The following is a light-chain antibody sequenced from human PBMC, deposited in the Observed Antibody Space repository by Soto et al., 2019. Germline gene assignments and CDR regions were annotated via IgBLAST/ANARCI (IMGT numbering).Light chain of an antibody. CDR2: GAS. V-gene: IGKV3-20*01. CDR1: QSVSSSY. CDR3: QQYGSPPLT. Sequence: EIVLTQSPGTLSLSPGERATLSCRASQSVSSSYLAWYQQKPGQAPRLLIYGASSRATGIPDRFSGSWSGTDFTLTISRLEPEDFAVYYFQQYGSPPLTFGQGTKVEIK. J-gene: IGKJ1*01.